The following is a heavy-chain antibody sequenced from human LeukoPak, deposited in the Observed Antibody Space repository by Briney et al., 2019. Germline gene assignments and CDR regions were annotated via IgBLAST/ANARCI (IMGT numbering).Heavy chain of an antibody. CDR2: IKPDGSET. CDR3: GGFGYEAAVDL. CDR1: GFMFTTYW. V-gene: IGHV3-7*01. J-gene: IGHJ4*02. D-gene: IGHD6-13*01. Sequence: PTGGSLRLSCAASGFMFTTYWMTWVRQAPGKGPEWMANIKPDGSETYYVDSVKGRFTISRDNTKSLLYLQMNSLRGEDAAVYYCGGFGYEAAVDLWGQGTLVTVSS.